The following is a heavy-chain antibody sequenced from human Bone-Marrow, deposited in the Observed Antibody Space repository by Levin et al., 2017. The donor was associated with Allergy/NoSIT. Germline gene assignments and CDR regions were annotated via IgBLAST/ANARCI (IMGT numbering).Heavy chain of an antibody. J-gene: IGHJ4*02. CDR1: GFTFSSYA. CDR3: AREVLYYYDSPSRAPFDY. D-gene: IGHD3-22*01. CDR2: ISYDGSNK. V-gene: IGHV3-30-3*01. Sequence: GESLKISCAASGFTFSSYAMHWVRQAPGKGLEWVAVISYDGSNKYYADSVKGRFTISRDNSKNTLYLQMNSLRAEDTAVYYCAREVLYYYDSPSRAPFDYWGQGTLVTVSS.